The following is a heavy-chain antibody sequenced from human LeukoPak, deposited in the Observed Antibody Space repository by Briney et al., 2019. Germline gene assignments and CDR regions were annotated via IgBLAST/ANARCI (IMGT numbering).Heavy chain of an antibody. CDR2: ISYEGSIK. D-gene: IGHD2-2*01. Sequence: GGSLRLSCAASGFTFSSHGMHWVRQAPGKGLERVAVISYEGSIKYYADSVKGRFTISRDNSKNTLYLQMNSLRAEDTAVYYCAKCQGRVCSSTPHGMDVWGRGTTVTVSS. V-gene: IGHV3-30*18. CDR1: GFTFSSHG. J-gene: IGHJ6*02. CDR3: AKCQGRVCSSTPHGMDV.